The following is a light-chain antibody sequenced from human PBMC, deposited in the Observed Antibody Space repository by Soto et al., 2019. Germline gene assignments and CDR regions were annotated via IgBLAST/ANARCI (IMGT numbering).Light chain of an antibody. V-gene: IGKV1-39*01. Sequence: DIQMTQSPSSLSASVGDRVTITCRASQSISTYLNWYQQKPGKAPKVLIYAASSLQSGVPSRFSGSVSGTGFTLTISSLQPEDFATYFCQQSDSAPYTFGQGTKLDIK. CDR2: AAS. CDR3: QQSDSAPYT. CDR1: QSISTY. J-gene: IGKJ2*01.